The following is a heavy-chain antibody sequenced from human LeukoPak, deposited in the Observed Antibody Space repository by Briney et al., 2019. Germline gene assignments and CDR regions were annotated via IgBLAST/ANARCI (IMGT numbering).Heavy chain of an antibody. Sequence: PGGSLRLSCAASGFTFSSYAMHWVRQAPGKGLEYVSAISSNGGSTYYANSVKGRFTISRDNAKNSLSLQMNSLRDEDSAVYYCTRDLRSNYWGQGTLVTVAS. J-gene: IGHJ4*02. CDR3: TRDLRSNY. V-gene: IGHV3-64*01. D-gene: IGHD3/OR15-3a*01. CDR1: GFTFSSYA. CDR2: ISSNGGST.